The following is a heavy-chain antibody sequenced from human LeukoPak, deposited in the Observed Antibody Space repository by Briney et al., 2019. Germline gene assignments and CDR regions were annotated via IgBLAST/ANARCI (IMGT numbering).Heavy chain of an antibody. CDR3: ARVVVPAALYNWFDP. CDR1: GYTFTSYG. J-gene: IGHJ5*02. CDR2: ISAYNGNT. Sequence: ASVKVSCKASGYTFTSYGISWVRQAPGQGLEWMGWISAYNGNTNYAQKLQGRVTMTTDTSTSTAYMELRSPRSDDTAVYYCARVVVPAALYNWFDPWGQGTLVTVSS. D-gene: IGHD2-2*01. V-gene: IGHV1-18*01.